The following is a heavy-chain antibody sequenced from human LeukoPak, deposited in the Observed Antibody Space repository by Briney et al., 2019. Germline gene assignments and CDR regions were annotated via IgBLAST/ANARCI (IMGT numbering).Heavy chain of an antibody. CDR1: GLTFSSDW. D-gene: IGHD3-16*01. V-gene: IGHV3-74*01. CDR3: ARTRGNAFDI. J-gene: IGHJ3*02. Sequence: GGSLRLSCVSSGLTFSSDWMHWVRQAPGKGPVWVSRINTDGDSTVYADSVKGRFTISKDNAKNTLYLQMNSLRLEDTATYYCARTRGNAFDIWGQGTMVTVSS. CDR2: INTDGDST.